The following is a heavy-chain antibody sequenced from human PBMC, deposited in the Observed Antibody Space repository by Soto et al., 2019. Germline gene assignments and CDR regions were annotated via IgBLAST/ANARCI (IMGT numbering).Heavy chain of an antibody. V-gene: IGHV4-59*01. CDR1: GGSISSYY. CDR3: ASGRAGYCSSTSCYRGLADFDY. CDR2: IYYSGST. Sequence: SETLSLTCTVSGGSISSYYWSWIRQPPGKGLEWIGYIYYSGSTNYNPSLKSRVTISVDTSKNQFSLKLSSVTAADTAVYYCASGRAGYCSSTSCYRGLADFDYWGQGTLVTVSS. J-gene: IGHJ4*02. D-gene: IGHD2-2*02.